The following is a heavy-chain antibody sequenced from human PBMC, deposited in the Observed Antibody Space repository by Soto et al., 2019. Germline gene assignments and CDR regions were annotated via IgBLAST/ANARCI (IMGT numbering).Heavy chain of an antibody. D-gene: IGHD5-12*01. CDR1: GGSFSGYD. CDR2: INHGGTT. V-gene: IGHV4-34*01. Sequence: PSETLSLTCAVDGGSFSGYDWNRIRQPPGKGLEWIGEINHGGTTKYNPSLKSRVTISEDTSKNQFSLNLSSVTAADTALYYCARGGRISSGSDMYNWFDPWGQGTLVTVSS. J-gene: IGHJ5*02. CDR3: ARGGRISSGSDMYNWFDP.